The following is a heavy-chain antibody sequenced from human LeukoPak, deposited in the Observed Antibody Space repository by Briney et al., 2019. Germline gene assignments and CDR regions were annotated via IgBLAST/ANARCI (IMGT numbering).Heavy chain of an antibody. Sequence: ASVKVSCKASGYTFTSYDINWVRQATGQGLEWKGWMNPNSGNTGYAQKFQGRVTMTRNTSISTAYMELSSLRSEDTAVYYCARGHPIGYSYQRDFDYWGQGTLVTVSS. V-gene: IGHV1-8*01. CDR1: GYTFTSYD. CDR3: ARGHPIGYSYQRDFDY. D-gene: IGHD5-18*01. CDR2: MNPNSGNT. J-gene: IGHJ4*02.